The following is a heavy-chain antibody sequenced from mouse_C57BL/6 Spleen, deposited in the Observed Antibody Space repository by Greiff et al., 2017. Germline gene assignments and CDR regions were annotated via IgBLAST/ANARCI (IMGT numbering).Heavy chain of an antibody. CDR3: ARRYDYDWYFDV. CDR2: IYPGSGST. CDR1: GYTFTSYW. J-gene: IGHJ1*03. D-gene: IGHD2-4*01. V-gene: IGHV1-55*01. Sequence: QVQLQQPGAELVKPGASVKMSCKASGYTFTSYWITWVKQRPGQGLEWIGDIYPGSGSTNYNEKFKSKATLTVDTSSSTSYMQLSSLTSDDSAVYYCARRYDYDWYFDVWGTGTTVTVSS.